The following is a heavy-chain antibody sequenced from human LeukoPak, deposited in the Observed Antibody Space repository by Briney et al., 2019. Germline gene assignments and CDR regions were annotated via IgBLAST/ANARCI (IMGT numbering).Heavy chain of an antibody. D-gene: IGHD3-22*01. J-gene: IGHJ4*02. CDR1: GFTFSDYY. Sequence: GGSLRLSCAASGFTFSDYYMSWIRQAPGKGLEWVSYISSSGSTIYYADSVKGRFTISRDNAKNSLYLQMNSLRAEDTAVYYCARASYYYDSSGYFPPEHFDYWGQGTLVTVSS. CDR3: ARASYYYDSSGYFPPEHFDY. CDR2: ISSSGSTI. V-gene: IGHV3-11*01.